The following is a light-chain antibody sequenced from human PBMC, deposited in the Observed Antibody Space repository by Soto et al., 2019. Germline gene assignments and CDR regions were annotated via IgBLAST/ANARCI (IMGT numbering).Light chain of an antibody. J-gene: IGKJ1*01. CDR1: QSFSSY. Sequence: EVVFTQSPGTLSLSPGERGTLACRSSQSFSSYLAWYQQKPGQSPRLLIYDASNRATGIPARFSGSGSGTDFTLTISSLEPEDFAVYYCQQRSNWPPTFGQGTKVDI. CDR2: DAS. V-gene: IGKV3-11*01. CDR3: QQRSNWPPT.